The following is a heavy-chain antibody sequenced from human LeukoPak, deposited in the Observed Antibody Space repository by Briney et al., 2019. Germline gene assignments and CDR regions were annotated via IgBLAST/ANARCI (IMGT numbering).Heavy chain of an antibody. V-gene: IGHV3-48*02. CDR1: GFTFSGYA. J-gene: IGHJ4*02. D-gene: IGHD1-1*01. Sequence: GGSLRLSCAASGFTFSGYAMNWVRQAPGKGLEWVSHIFSSDSTIGYADSVKGRFTVSRDNAKNSLYLQMNNLRDDDTAVCYCARDLNWAFDYWGQGTLVTVSS. CDR2: IFSSDSTI. CDR3: ARDLNWAFDY.